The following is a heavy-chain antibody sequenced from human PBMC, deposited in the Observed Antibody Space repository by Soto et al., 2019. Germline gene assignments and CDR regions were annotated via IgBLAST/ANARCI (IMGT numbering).Heavy chain of an antibody. Sequence: PSETLSLTCTVSGGSISSGGYYWSWIRQHPGKGLEWIGYIYYSGSTYYNPSLKSRVTISVDTSKNQFSLKLSSVTAADTAVYYCARVNSSSSVGVPDYYSMDVWGQGTTVTVSS. CDR2: IYYSGST. CDR1: GGSISSGGYY. D-gene: IGHD6-6*01. J-gene: IGHJ6*02. V-gene: IGHV4-31*03. CDR3: ARVNSSSSVGVPDYYSMDV.